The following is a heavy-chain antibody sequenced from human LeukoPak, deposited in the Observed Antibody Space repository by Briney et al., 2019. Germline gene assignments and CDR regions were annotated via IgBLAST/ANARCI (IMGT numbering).Heavy chain of an antibody. V-gene: IGHV3-48*03. J-gene: IGHJ4*02. CDR2: ISRSGAYT. CDR3: SRPLSFGELFRLDD. CDR1: GFTFNDYD. D-gene: IGHD3-10*01. Sequence: GGSLRLSCAGSGFTFNDYDMNWVRQDPGKGPEWVSYISRSGAYTYYTDSVKGRFTVSRDNAKKLLFLQMDGLRAEDTALYYCSRPLSFGELFRLDDWGQGTLVTVSS.